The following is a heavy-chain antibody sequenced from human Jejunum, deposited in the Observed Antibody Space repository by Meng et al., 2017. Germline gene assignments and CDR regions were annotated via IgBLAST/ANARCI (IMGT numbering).Heavy chain of an antibody. D-gene: IGHD3-3*01. J-gene: IGHJ2*01. CDR3: AREPERFLRGRYFDL. CDR2: ISSSGRTI. CDR1: GFTFSDYY. Sequence: QVQLVESGGGLVKLGVSLRLSCAASGFTFSDYYMNWIRQASGKGLEWVSYISSSGRTIDYADSVKGRFTISRDNTKNSLHLQMSNLRAEDTAIYYCAREPERFLRGRYFDLWGRGTLVTVSS. V-gene: IGHV3-11*01.